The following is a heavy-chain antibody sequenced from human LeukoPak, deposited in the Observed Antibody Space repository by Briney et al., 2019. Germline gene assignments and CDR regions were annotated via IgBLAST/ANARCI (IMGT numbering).Heavy chain of an antibody. J-gene: IGHJ4*02. V-gene: IGHV3-33*03. D-gene: IGHD5-18*01. CDR3: AEDVNIQLWGRFDY. Sequence: GRSLRLSCAASGFTFSSYGMHWVRQAPGKGLEWVAVIWYDGSNKYYADSVKGRFTISRDNAKNSLYLQMNSLRAEDTALYYCAEDVNIQLWGRFDYWGQGTLVTVSS. CDR2: IWYDGSNK. CDR1: GFTFSSYG.